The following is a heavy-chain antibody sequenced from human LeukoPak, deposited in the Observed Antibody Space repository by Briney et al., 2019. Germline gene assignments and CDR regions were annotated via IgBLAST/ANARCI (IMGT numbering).Heavy chain of an antibody. CDR1: GLFFSSHA. J-gene: IGHJ4*02. Sequence: GGSLRLSCAASGLFFSSHAMSWVRQAPERGLEWVSAISSRGDSTYYADSVKGRFTISRDNSKNTLYLQMNSLGAEDTAMYYCVRGGWRIVETGGDYWGQGTLVTVSS. D-gene: IGHD3-22*01. CDR3: VRGGWRIVETGGDY. CDR2: ISSRGDST. V-gene: IGHV3-23*01.